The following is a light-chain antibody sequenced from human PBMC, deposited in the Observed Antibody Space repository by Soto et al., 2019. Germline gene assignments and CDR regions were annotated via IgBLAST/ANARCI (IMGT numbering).Light chain of an antibody. CDR3: QQLYTLPFT. J-gene: IGKJ5*01. Sequence: DIQMAQSPPTVSASVGDRVTISCRASQTFSGWLAWYQQKPGKAPKLLIYEASTLQSGVPSRFSGSGSGTEFTLTISGLLPEDFAAYHCQQLYTLPFTFGQGTRLEIK. CDR1: QTFSGW. V-gene: IGKV1-5*01. CDR2: EAS.